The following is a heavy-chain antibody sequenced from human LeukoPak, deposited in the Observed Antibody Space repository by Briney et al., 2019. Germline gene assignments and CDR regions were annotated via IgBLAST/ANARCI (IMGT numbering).Heavy chain of an antibody. V-gene: IGHV1-46*01. J-gene: IGHJ4*02. D-gene: IGHD2-2*01. CDR1: GYTFPSYF. CDR2: INPSGGST. Sequence: ASVKVSCKASGYTFPSYFMHWVRQAPGQGLEWMGIINPSGGSTSYAQKFQGRVTMTRDTSTSTVYMELSSLRSEDTAVYYCARAGPSDIVVVPAAYPPAFDYWGQGTLVTVSS. CDR3: ARAGPSDIVVVPAAYPPAFDY.